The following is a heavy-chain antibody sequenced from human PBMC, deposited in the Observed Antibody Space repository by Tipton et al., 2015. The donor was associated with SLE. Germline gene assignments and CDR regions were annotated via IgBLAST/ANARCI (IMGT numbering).Heavy chain of an antibody. CDR2: IYYSGST. D-gene: IGHD3-9*01. CDR3: ARGAYYDILTGYLAFDI. V-gene: IGHV4-59*11. CDR1: GGSIISHY. J-gene: IGHJ3*02. Sequence: TLSLTCTVSGGSIISHYWSWIRQPPGKGLEWLGYIYYSGSTYYNPSLKSRVTISVDTSKNQFSLKLSSVTAADTAVYYCARGAYYDILTGYLAFDIWGQGTMVTVSS.